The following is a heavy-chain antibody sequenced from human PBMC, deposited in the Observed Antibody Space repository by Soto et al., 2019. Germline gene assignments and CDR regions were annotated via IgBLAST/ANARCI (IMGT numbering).Heavy chain of an antibody. CDR1: GFTVSSNY. J-gene: IGHJ6*03. Sequence: GGSPRLSCAASGFTVSSNYMSWVRQAPGKGLEWVSVIYSGGSTYYADSVKGRFTISRDNSKNTLYLQMNSLRAEDTAVYYCARDRDAYYYYYYMDVWGKGTTVTVSS. CDR2: IYSGGST. V-gene: IGHV3-66*01. CDR3: ARDRDAYYYYYYMDV. D-gene: IGHD2-21*01.